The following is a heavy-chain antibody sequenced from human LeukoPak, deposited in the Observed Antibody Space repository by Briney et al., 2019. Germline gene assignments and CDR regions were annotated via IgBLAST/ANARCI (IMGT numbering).Heavy chain of an antibody. CDR2: IYISGST. J-gene: IGHJ6*03. Sequence: SETLSLTCTGSGGSISSGSYYWGWIRQPAGKGLEWFRRIYISGSTNYNPSLKSRVTISVDTSKNQFSLKLSSVTAADTAVYYCSSRTPHDILTGYYWVDYYMDVWGKGTTVTVSS. D-gene: IGHD3-9*01. CDR3: SSRTPHDILTGYYWVDYYMDV. V-gene: IGHV4-61*02. CDR1: GGSISSGSYY.